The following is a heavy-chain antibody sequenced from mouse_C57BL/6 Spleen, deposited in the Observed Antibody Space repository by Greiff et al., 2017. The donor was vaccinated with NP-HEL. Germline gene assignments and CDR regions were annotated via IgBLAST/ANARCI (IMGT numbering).Heavy chain of an antibody. J-gene: IGHJ4*01. V-gene: IGHV1-55*01. CDR2: IYPGSGST. CDR3: ASYDGYFFMDY. Sequence: VQLQQSGAELVKPGASVKMSCKASGYTFTSYWITWVKQRPGQGLEWIGDIYPGSGSTNYNEKFKSKATLTVDTSSSTAYMQLSSLTSEDSAVYYCASYDGYFFMDYWGQGTSVTVSS. D-gene: IGHD2-3*01. CDR1: GYTFTSYW.